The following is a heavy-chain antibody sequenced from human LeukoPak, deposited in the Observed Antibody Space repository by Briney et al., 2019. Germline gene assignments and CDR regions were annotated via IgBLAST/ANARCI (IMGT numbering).Heavy chain of an antibody. J-gene: IGHJ4*02. CDR1: GYTFTSYY. D-gene: IGHD6-19*01. CDR3: AGTTRVTQWLVPHFDY. Sequence: ASVKVSCKASGYTFTSYYIHLVRQAPGQGFEWMAVINPSDGSTTNSQKFQGRVTMTRDTSTSTVYMELSGLRSEDTAAYYCAGTTRVTQWLVPHFDYWGQGTLVTVSS. CDR2: INPSDGST. V-gene: IGHV1-46*01.